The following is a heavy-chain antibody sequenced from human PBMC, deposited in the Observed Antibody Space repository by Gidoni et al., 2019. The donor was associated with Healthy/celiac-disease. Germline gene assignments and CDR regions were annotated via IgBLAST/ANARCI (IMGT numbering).Heavy chain of an antibody. J-gene: IGHJ4*02. CDR2: INHSGST. V-gene: IGHV4-34*01. CDR1: GGSFSGYY. Sequence: QVQLQQWGAGLLKPSETLSLTCAVYGGSFSGYYWSWIRQPPGKGLEWIGDINHSGSTNYNPSLKSRVTISVDTSKNQFSLKLSSVTAADTAVYYCAREGVGAAAYGYWGQGTLVTVSS. D-gene: IGHD6-13*01. CDR3: AREGVGAAAYGY.